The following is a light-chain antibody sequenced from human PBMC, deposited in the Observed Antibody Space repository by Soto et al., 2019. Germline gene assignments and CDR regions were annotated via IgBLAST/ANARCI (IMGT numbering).Light chain of an antibody. CDR1: GSNIGSKS. Sequence: QSVLTQPHSASGTPGQRVTVSCSGSGSNIGSKSVNWYQQLPGAAPKLLIYADNQRPSGAPDRFSGSKSGTSASLAISGLQSEDEADYYCAAWDDTLNGWVFGGGTKLTVL. V-gene: IGLV1-44*01. J-gene: IGLJ3*02. CDR2: ADN. CDR3: AAWDDTLNGWV.